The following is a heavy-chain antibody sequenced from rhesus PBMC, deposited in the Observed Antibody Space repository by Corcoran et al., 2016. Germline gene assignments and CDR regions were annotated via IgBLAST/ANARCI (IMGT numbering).Heavy chain of an antibody. D-gene: IGHD5-42*01. CDR3: ARVRGGYSGYSLYWYFDL. V-gene: IGHV2S1*01. CDR2: IYWDDDK. CDR1: GFSLSTSGMG. J-gene: IGHJ2*01. Sequence: QVTLKESGPALVKPTQTLTLTCTFSGFSLSTSGMGVGWIRQPPGKALDWLASIYWDDDKYYSTSLKSRLTISKDTSKNQVVLTMTNMDPVDTATYYCARVRGGYSGYSLYWYFDLWGPGTPITISS.